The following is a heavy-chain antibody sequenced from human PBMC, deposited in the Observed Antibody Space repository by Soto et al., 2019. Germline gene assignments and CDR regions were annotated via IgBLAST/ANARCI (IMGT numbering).Heavy chain of an antibody. V-gene: IGHV1-8*01. CDR2: MNPNSGNT. Sequence: QVQLVQSGAEVKKPGASVKVSCKASGYTFTSYDINGVRQATGQGLEWMGWMNPNSGNTGYVQKFQGRVTMTRNTSISTAYLELSSLRSEDTAVYYCARGYEGHYDFWRFDPWGQGTLVTVSS. D-gene: IGHD3-3*01. J-gene: IGHJ5*02. CDR3: ARGYEGHYDFWRFDP. CDR1: GYTFTSYD.